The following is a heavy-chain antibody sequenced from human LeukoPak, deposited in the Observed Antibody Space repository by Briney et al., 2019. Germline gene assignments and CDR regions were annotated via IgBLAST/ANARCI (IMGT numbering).Heavy chain of an antibody. V-gene: IGHV5-51*01. J-gene: IGHJ4*02. CDR3: ARRSRHSSGYYIDY. CDR1: GYSFMNYW. D-gene: IGHD3-22*01. CDR2: IYPGDSDSDT. Sequence: GESLKISCKASGYSFMNYWIGWVRQMPGKGLEWMGIIYPGDSDSDTRYSPSFQGHVTISADKSISTAYLQWSSLKASDTAMYYCARRSRHSSGYYIDYWGQGTLVTVSS.